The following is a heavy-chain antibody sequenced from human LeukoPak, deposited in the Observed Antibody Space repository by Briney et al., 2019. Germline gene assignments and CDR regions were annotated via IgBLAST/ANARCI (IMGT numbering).Heavy chain of an antibody. V-gene: IGHV5-51*01. D-gene: IGHD1-20*01. CDR1: GSTFTNYW. CDR3: ASSGITGTSFDY. Sequence: GESLKISCKGFGSTFTNYWIAWVRQMPGKGLELMGIIYLDDSDTRYSPSFQGQVTISADKSISTAYLQWSSLKASDTAMYYCASSGITGTSFDYWGQGTLVTVSS. J-gene: IGHJ4*02. CDR2: IYLDDSDT.